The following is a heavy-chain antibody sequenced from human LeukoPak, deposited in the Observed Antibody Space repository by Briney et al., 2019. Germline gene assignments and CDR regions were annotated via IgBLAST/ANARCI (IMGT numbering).Heavy chain of an antibody. V-gene: IGHV3-21*01. CDR3: ARGNRAAAGTGY. D-gene: IGHD6-13*01. CDR2: ISSSSSYI. CDR1: GFTFSSYS. J-gene: IGHJ4*02. Sequence: GGSLRLSCAASGFTFSSYSMNWVRQAPGKGLEWVSSISSSSSYIYYADSVKGRFTISRDNAKNSLYLQMNSLRAEDTAVYYCARGNRAAAGTGYWGQGTLVTVSS.